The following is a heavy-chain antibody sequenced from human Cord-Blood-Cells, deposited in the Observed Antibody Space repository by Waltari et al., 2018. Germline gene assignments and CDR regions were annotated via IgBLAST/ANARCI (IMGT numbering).Heavy chain of an antibody. Sequence: QVQLPQWGVGLLQPSSPLSLTCAVDGVYFSGYYWRWIRQPQGTGLEWIGEINHSGSTNYNPSLKSRVTISLDTSKIQFSLKLSSVTAADTAVYYCARGFTVLRFLEWLLSGFDYWGQGTLVTVSS. CDR3: ARGFTVLRFLEWLLSGFDY. D-gene: IGHD3-3*01. CDR1: GVYFSGYY. CDR2: INHSGST. J-gene: IGHJ4*02. V-gene: IGHV4-34*01.